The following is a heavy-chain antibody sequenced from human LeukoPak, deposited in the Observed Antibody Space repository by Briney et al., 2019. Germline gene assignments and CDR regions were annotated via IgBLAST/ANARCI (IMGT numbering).Heavy chain of an antibody. CDR2: IYHSGST. CDR3: ARDSPGENWFDP. D-gene: IGHD3-16*01. CDR1: GGSISSSSYY. J-gene: IGHJ5*02. Sequence: SETLSLTCTVSGGSISSSSYYWGRIRQPPGKGLEWIGEIYHSGSTNYNPSLKSRVTISVDKSKNQFSLKLSSVTAADTAVYYCARDSPGENWFDPWGQGTLVTVSS. V-gene: IGHV4-39*07.